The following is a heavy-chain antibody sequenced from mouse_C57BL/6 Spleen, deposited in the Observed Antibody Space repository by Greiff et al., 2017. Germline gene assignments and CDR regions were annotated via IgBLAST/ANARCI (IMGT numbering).Heavy chain of an antibody. J-gene: IGHJ4*01. CDR3: ARHGGGGYARDY. CDR1: GFTFSSYT. CDR2: ISGGGGNT. Sequence: EVQGVESGGGLVKPGGSLKLSCAASGFTFSSYTMSWVRQTPEKRLEWVATISGGGGNTYYPDSVKGRFTISRDNAKNTLYLQMSSLRSEDTALYYCARHGGGGYARDYWGQGTSVTVSS. V-gene: IGHV5-9*01.